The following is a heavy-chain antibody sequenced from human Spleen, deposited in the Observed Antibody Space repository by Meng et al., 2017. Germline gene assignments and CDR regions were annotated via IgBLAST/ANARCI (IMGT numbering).Heavy chain of an antibody. Sequence: ASVKVSCKASGYTFTSYAMHWVRQAPGQRLEWMGWINAGNGNTKYSQKFQGRVTITRDTSASTAYMELSSLRSEDTAVYYCARDYYDILTGYLGWYFDLWGRGTLDTVSS. J-gene: IGHJ2*01. D-gene: IGHD3-9*01. CDR2: INAGNGNT. CDR1: GYTFTSYA. V-gene: IGHV1-3*01. CDR3: ARDYYDILTGYLGWYFDL.